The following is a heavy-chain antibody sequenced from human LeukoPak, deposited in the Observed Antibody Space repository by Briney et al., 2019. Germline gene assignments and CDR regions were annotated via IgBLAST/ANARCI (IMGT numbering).Heavy chain of an antibody. D-gene: IGHD3-3*01. V-gene: IGHV3-74*01. CDR3: ARDYDFWSGFFDY. J-gene: IGHJ4*02. CDR1: GFTFSNYW. CDR2: INSVGSST. Sequence: GGSLRLSCAASGFTFSNYWMHWVRQAPGKGLVWVSRINSVGSSTSYADSVKGRFTITRDNAKNTLSLQMNSLRAEDTAVYYCARDYDFWSGFFDYWGQGTLVTVSS.